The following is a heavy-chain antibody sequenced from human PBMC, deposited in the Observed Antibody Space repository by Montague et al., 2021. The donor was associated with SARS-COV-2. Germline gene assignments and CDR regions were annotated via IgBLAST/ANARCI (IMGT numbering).Heavy chain of an antibody. CDR2: TSYSGNT. J-gene: IGHJ6*02. V-gene: IGHV4-59*12. D-gene: IGHD3-3*01. Sequence: SETLSLTCTVSGGSISPYYWSWIRQSPGKGLECIGYTSYSGNTDYNPSLKSRVTISIDTSKNQFSLKLSSVTAADTAVYCCAIWAEYYDSPYYYYAMDVWGQGTTVTVSS. CDR3: AIWAEYYDSPYYYYAMDV. CDR1: GGSISPYY.